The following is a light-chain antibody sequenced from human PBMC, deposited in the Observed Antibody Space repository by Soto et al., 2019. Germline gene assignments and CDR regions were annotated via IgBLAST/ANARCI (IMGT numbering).Light chain of an antibody. V-gene: IGKV3-20*01. CDR1: QSVTTR. J-gene: IGKJ5*01. CDR2: GAS. CDR3: QQYGGSPIT. Sequence: EIVLTPSPVTLSLSPGERVTLSCRASQSVTTRLAWYQHKPGQAPTLLMSGASNRASGVPVRFSGSGSGTDFTLTITRLEPEDFALYYCQQYGGSPITFGLGTRRENK.